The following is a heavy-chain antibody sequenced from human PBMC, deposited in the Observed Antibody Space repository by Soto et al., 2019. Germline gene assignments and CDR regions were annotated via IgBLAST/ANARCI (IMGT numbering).Heavy chain of an antibody. V-gene: IGHV3-15*07. CDR1: GVAFSKAW. CDR3: ATMGSY. J-gene: IGHJ4*02. Sequence: GGSLRLSCAASGVAFSKAWMNWVRQAPGKGLEWVGHIKSNTDGGTTDYAAPVKGRFTISRDDSKNTLYLQMNSLKTEDTAMYYCATMGSYWGQGSLVTVSS. D-gene: IGHD3-10*01. CDR2: IKSNTDGGTT.